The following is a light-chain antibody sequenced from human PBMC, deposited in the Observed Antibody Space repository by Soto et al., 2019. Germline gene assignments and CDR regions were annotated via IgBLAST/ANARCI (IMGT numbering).Light chain of an antibody. CDR1: QSVSNY. J-gene: IGKJ4*01. CDR3: QQRSNWPLT. Sequence: EIVLTQPPVTLSLSPGERATLSCRASQSVSNYLAWYQQKPGQAPRLLIYDASNRATVIPARFSGSGSGTDFTLTISSLKPEDFAVYYCQQRSNWPLTFGGGTKVDIK. V-gene: IGKV3-11*01. CDR2: DAS.